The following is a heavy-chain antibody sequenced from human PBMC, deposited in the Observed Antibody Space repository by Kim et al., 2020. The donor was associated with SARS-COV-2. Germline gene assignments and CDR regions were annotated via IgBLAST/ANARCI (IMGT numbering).Heavy chain of an antibody. CDR3: ARDQGVYCSSTSCYDRRPYYFDY. D-gene: IGHD2-2*01. J-gene: IGHJ4*02. V-gene: IGHV3-33*01. CDR1: GFTFSSYG. CDR2: IWYDGSNK. Sequence: GGSLRLSCAASGFTFSSYGMHWVRQAPGKGLEWVAVIWYDGSNKYYADSVKGRFTISRDNSKNTLYLQMNSLRAEDTAVYYCARDQGVYCSSTSCYDRRPYYFDYWGQGTLVTVSS.